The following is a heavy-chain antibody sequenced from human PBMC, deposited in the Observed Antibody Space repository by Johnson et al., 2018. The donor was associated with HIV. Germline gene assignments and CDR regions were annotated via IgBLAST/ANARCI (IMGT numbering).Heavy chain of an antibody. V-gene: IGHV3-13*01. CDR1: GFTFSSYD. J-gene: IGHJ3*02. CDR3: AREGTFYYDSSGYDNAFDI. Sequence: EVQLVESGGGVVQPGGSLRLSCAASGFTFSSYDMHWVRQATGKGLEWVSAIGTAGDTYYPGSVKGRFTISRENAKNSLYLQMNSLRAGDTAVYYCAREGTFYYDSSGYDNAFDIWGRGTMVTVSS. D-gene: IGHD3-22*01. CDR2: IGTAGDT.